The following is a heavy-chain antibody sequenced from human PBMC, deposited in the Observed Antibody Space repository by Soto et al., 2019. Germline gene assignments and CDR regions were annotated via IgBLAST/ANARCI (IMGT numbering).Heavy chain of an antibody. V-gene: IGHV3-48*03. J-gene: IGHJ6*02. CDR2: ISRTANTI. CDR3: ARVYAAIYYYGMDV. CDR1: GFAFNSHD. D-gene: IGHD2-8*01. Sequence: GGSLRLSCTASGFAFNSHDFNWVRQAPGKGLEWISYISRTANTIYYADSVKGRFTISRDNAKNSLYLQMNSLRAEDTAVYYCARVYAAIYYYGMDVWGQGTTVTVS.